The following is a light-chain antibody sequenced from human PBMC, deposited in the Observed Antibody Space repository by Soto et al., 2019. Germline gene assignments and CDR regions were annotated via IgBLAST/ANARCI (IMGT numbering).Light chain of an antibody. V-gene: IGKV3-15*01. CDR1: QSVSSN. CDR3: QQYNNVKYT. J-gene: IGKJ2*01. CDR2: GAS. Sequence: EIVMTQSPATLSVSPGERATLSCRASQSVSSNLAWYQQKPGHAPRLLIYGASTRSTGIPARFSGSGSGTEFTRTISSLQSENFEAYYCQQYNNVKYTFSHGTKLEIK.